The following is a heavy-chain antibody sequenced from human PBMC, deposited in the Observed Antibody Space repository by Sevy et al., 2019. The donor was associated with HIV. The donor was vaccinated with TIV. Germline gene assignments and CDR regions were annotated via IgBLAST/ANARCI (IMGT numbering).Heavy chain of an antibody. Sequence: GGSLRLSCAASGFIFNGYVMSWVRQAPGKGLEWVSGIRGSGGSTYYADSVRGRFIISRDNYKNTLYLEMNSLRAEDTAVYYCAKASSIAAGFDYWGQGTLVTVSS. D-gene: IGHD6-6*01. J-gene: IGHJ4*02. V-gene: IGHV3-23*01. CDR2: IRGSGGST. CDR1: GFIFNGYV. CDR3: AKASSIAAGFDY.